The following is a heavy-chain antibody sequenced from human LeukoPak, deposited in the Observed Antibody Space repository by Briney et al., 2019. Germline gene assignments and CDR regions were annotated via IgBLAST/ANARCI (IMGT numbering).Heavy chain of an antibody. Sequence: APVEVSCKASGYTFTSYDINWVRQATGQGLEWMGWMNPNSGNTGYAQKFQGRVTMTRNTSISTAYMELSSLRSEDTAVYYCARGLTIFGVVIIGAFDIWGQGTMVTVSS. D-gene: IGHD3-3*01. CDR3: ARGLTIFGVVIIGAFDI. V-gene: IGHV1-8*01. CDR1: GYTFTSYD. J-gene: IGHJ3*02. CDR2: MNPNSGNT.